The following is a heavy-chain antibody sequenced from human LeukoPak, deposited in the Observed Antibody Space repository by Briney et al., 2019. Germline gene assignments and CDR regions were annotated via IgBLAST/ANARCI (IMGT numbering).Heavy chain of an antibody. CDR3: AKVASNSSGWYFYLDY. Sequence: PGRSLRLSCAASGFTLSSYGMHWVRQAPGKGLEWVAVISYDGSNKYYADSVKGRFTISRDNSKNSLYLQMNSLRAEDTAVYYCAKVASNSSGWYFYLDYWGQGTLVTVSS. CDR2: ISYDGSNK. J-gene: IGHJ4*02. V-gene: IGHV3-30*18. CDR1: GFTLSSYG. D-gene: IGHD6-19*01.